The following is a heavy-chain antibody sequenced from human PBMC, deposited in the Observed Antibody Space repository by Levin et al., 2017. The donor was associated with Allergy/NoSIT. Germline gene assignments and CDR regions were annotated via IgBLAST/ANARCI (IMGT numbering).Heavy chain of an antibody. CDR3: ATPYYDFWSGSERTPYEGYYFDY. CDR2: ISSSGSTI. Sequence: GGSLRLSCAASGFTFSDYYMSWIRQAPGKGLEWVSYISSSGSTIYYADSVKGRFTISRDNAKNSLYLQMNSLRAEDTAVYYCATPYYDFWSGSERTPYEGYYFDYWGQGTLVTVSS. CDR1: GFTFSDYY. D-gene: IGHD3-3*01. V-gene: IGHV3-11*01. J-gene: IGHJ4*02.